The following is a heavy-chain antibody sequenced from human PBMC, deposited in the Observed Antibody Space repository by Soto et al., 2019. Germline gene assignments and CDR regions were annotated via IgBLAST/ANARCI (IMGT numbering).Heavy chain of an antibody. CDR2: IIPLFGTA. Sequence: SVKVSCKASGGTFNNYAINWVRQAPGQGLEWMGGIIPLFGTANYAQKFQGRVTITADESTSTAYLDLSSLRSEDTAVYYCARPVEMATISRSYLFYWGQGTLVTV. J-gene: IGHJ4*02. CDR3: ARPVEMATISRSYLFY. D-gene: IGHD5-12*01. CDR1: GGTFNNYA. V-gene: IGHV1-69*13.